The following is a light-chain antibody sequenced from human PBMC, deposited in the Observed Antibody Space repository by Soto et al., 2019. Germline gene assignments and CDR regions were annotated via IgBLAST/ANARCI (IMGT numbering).Light chain of an antibody. CDR3: QQSYSTPPWT. CDR2: AAS. Sequence: DIQMTQSPPTLSASVGGRVTITCRASQSMSNCLAWYQQKPGKAPKLLLYAASNLQTGVPSRFSGSGSGTDFTLTISSLQPEDFAAYFCQQSYSTPPWTFGQGTKVDIK. CDR1: QSMSNC. V-gene: IGKV1-39*01. J-gene: IGKJ1*01.